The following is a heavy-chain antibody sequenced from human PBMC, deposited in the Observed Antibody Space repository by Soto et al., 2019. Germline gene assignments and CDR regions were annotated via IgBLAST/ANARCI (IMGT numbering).Heavy chain of an antibody. CDR2: IYHSGST. CDR3: ARDLSKVGATFTDYYYYYGMDV. D-gene: IGHD1-26*01. V-gene: IGHV4-4*02. Sequence: PSETLSLTCAVSGGSISSSNWWSWVRQPPGKGLEWIGEIYHSGSTNYNPSLKSRVTISVDKSKNQFSLKLSSVTAADTAVYYCARDLSKVGATFTDYYYYYGMDVWGQGTTVTVSS. J-gene: IGHJ6*02. CDR1: GGSISSSNW.